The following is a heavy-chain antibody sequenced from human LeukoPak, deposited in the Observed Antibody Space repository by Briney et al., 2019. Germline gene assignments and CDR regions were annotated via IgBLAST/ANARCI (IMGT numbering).Heavy chain of an antibody. CDR1: GFTFSSYW. D-gene: IGHD1-26*01. CDR2: IKQDGSEK. CDR3: AKPPLGAYYMDV. Sequence: GGSLRLSCAASGFTFSSYWMSWVRQAPGKGLEWVANIKQDGSEKYYVDSVKGRFTISRDNAKNSLYLQMNSLRAEDTAVYYCAKPPLGAYYMDVWAKGPRSPSP. J-gene: IGHJ6*03. V-gene: IGHV3-7*01.